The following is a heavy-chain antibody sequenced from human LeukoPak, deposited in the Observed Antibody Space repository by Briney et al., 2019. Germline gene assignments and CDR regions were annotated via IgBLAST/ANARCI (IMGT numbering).Heavy chain of an antibody. CDR3: ARGSNGDYDQTGY. D-gene: IGHD4-17*01. CDR1: GYTFTDYY. V-gene: IGHV1-2*06. CDR2: INPNSGGT. J-gene: IGHJ4*02. Sequence: ASVKVSCKASGYTFTDYYMHWVRQAPGQGLEWMGRINPNSGGTNYAQKFQGRVTMTRDTSISTAYMELSRLGSDDMAVYYCARGSNGDYDQTGYWGQGTLVTVSS.